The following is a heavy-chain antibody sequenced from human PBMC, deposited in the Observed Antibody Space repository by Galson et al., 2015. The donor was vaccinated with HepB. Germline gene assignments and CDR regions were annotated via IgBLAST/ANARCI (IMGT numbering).Heavy chain of an antibody. CDR3: ARVAGSGYSYYYYYGMDV. Sequence: SLRLSCAASGFTFSDYYMSWIRQAPGKGLEWVSYISSSSSYTNYADSVKGRFTISRDNAKNSLYLQMNSLRAEDTAVYYCARVAGSGYSYYYYYGMDVWGQGTTVTVSS. V-gene: IGHV3-11*06. CDR1: GFTFSDYY. D-gene: IGHD5-12*01. CDR2: ISSSSSYT. J-gene: IGHJ6*02.